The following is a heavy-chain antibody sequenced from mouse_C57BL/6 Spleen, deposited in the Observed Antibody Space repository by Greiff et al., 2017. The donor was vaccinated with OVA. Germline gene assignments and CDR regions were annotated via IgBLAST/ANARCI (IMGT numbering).Heavy chain of an antibody. Sequence: SGAELVMPGASVKLSCKASGYTFTSYWMHWVKQRPGQGLEWIGEIDPSDSYTNYNQKFKGKSTLTVDKSSSTAYMQLSSLTSEDSAVYYCARSEVARYYYAMDYWGQGTSVTVSS. CDR2: IDPSDSYT. CDR3: ARSEVARYYYAMDY. D-gene: IGHD1-1*01. CDR1: GYTFTSYW. V-gene: IGHV1-69*01. J-gene: IGHJ4*01.